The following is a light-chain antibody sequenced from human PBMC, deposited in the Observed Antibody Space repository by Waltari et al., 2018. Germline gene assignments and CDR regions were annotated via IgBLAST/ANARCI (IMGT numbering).Light chain of an antibody. V-gene: IGLV3-1*01. J-gene: IGLJ2*01. CDR3: QAWDSSMVV. CDR2: QDS. CDR1: NLGDKY. Sequence: SYELTQPPSVSVSPGQTASITCSGANLGDKYACWYQQKPGQSPVLVIYQDSKRPSGIPERFSGSNSGNTATLTISGTQAMDEADYYCQAWDSSMVVFGGGTKLTVL.